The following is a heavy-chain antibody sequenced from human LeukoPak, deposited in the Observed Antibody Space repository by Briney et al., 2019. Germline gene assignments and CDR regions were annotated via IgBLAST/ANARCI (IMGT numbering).Heavy chain of an antibody. J-gene: IGHJ4*02. Sequence: PSETLSLTCTVSGGSIGTYSWNWIRQPPGKGLEWIGYIYYSGTTNYNPSLKSRVTISVDTSKNQFSLKLSSVTAADTAVYYCARHRRYDYVWGSYRYGEFDYWGQGTLVTVSS. V-gene: IGHV4-59*08. D-gene: IGHD3-16*02. CDR2: IYYSGTT. CDR3: ARHRRYDYVWGSYRYGEFDY. CDR1: GGSIGTYS.